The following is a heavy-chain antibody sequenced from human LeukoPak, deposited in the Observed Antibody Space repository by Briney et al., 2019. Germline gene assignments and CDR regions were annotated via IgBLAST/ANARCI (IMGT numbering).Heavy chain of an antibody. Sequence: SVKVSCKASGGTFSSYAISWVRQAPGQGLEWMGGIIPIFGTANYAQKFQGRVTITADESTSTAYMELSSLRSEDTAVYYCARGERPYYYDSSGYGNDAFDIWGQGTMVTVSS. CDR3: ARGERPYYYDSSGYGNDAFDI. V-gene: IGHV1-69*13. D-gene: IGHD3-22*01. CDR2: IIPIFGTA. CDR1: GGTFSSYA. J-gene: IGHJ3*02.